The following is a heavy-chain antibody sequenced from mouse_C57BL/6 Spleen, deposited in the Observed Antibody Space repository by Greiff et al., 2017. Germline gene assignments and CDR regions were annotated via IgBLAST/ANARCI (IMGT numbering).Heavy chain of an antibody. CDR1: GYTFTSYD. Sequence: QVQLQQSGPELVKPGASVKLSCKASGYTFTSYDINWVKQRPGQGLEWIGWIYPRDGSTKYNEKFKGKATLTVDTSSSTAYMELHSLTSEDSAVYFCSRGITTVVERAWFAYWGQGTLVTVSA. CDR2: IYPRDGST. CDR3: SRGITTVVERAWFAY. D-gene: IGHD1-1*01. J-gene: IGHJ3*01. V-gene: IGHV1-85*01.